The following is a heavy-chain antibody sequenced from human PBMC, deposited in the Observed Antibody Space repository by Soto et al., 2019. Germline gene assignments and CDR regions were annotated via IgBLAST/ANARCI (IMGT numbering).Heavy chain of an antibody. V-gene: IGHV1-3*01. CDR3: ALNDYGDYESLDY. Sequence: GASVKVSCKASGYTFTSYAMHWVRQAPGQRLEWMGWINAGNGNTRYSQKFQGRVTITRDTSASTAYMELSSLRSEDTAVYYCALNDYGDYESLDYWGQGTLVTVSS. CDR2: INAGNGNT. D-gene: IGHD4-17*01. J-gene: IGHJ4*02. CDR1: GYTFTSYA.